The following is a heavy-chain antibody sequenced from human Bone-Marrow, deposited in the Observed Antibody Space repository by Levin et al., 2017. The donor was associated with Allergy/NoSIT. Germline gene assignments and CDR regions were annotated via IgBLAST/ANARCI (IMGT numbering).Heavy chain of an antibody. CDR1: GFSLTTRGVR. J-gene: IGHJ6*02. CDR2: IDWDGDK. V-gene: IGHV2-70*04. CDR3: ARTMTPTYDSVTGEYSYNYGMDV. D-gene: IGHD3-9*01. Sequence: SGPTLVKPTQTLMVTCTFSGFSLTTRGVRVNWIRQTPGKALEWLARIDWDGDKFYSTSLRTRLTISKDTSKNQVVLRMTHMDPVDTGTYFCARTMTPTYDSVTGEYSYNYGMDVWGQGTTVTVSS.